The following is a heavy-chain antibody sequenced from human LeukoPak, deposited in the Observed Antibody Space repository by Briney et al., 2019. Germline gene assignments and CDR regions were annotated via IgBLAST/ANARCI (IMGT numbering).Heavy chain of an antibody. CDR1: RFTFSSYS. Sequence: GGSLRLSCAASRFTFSSYSMNWVRQAPGKGLEWVSSISSSSSYIYYADSVKGRFTISRDNAKNSLSLQMNSLRDEDTAVYYCARFRSDYHGSGNYNYFDYWGQGTLVTVSS. J-gene: IGHJ4*02. V-gene: IGHV3-21*01. D-gene: IGHD3-10*01. CDR2: ISSSSSYI. CDR3: ARFRSDYHGSGNYNYFDY.